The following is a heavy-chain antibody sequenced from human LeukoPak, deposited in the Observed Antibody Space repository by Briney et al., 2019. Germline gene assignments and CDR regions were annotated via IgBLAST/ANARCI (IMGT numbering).Heavy chain of an antibody. CDR2: IYYSGST. J-gene: IGHJ6*02. Sequence: SETLSLTCTVSGGSISSYYWSWIRQPPGKGLEWIGYIYYSGSTNYNPSLKSRVTILVDTSKNQFSLRLTSMTAADTAVYYCARASYCSGGSCYSGGMDVWGQGTTVTVSS. D-gene: IGHD2-15*01. CDR3: ARASYCSGGSCYSGGMDV. V-gene: IGHV4-59*12. CDR1: GGSISSYY.